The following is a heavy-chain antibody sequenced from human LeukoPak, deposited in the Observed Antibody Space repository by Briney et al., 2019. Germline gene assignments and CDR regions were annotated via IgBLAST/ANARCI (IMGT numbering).Heavy chain of an antibody. Sequence: GGSLRLSCAASGFTFSSYAMSWVRQAPGKGLEWVSSVSAVGSSTYYADSVKGRFTTSRDNSKNTLYLQMNSLRAEDTALYYCAKYSSTSNYYYGLDVWGQGTTVTVSS. CDR3: AKYSSTSNYYYGLDV. CDR2: VSAVGSST. CDR1: GFTFSSYA. D-gene: IGHD6-6*01. V-gene: IGHV3-23*01. J-gene: IGHJ6*02.